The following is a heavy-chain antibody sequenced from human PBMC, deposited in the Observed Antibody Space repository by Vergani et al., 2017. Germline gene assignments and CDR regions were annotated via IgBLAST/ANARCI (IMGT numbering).Heavy chain of an antibody. CDR1: CFTVSTNY. CDR2: IYSDGST. Sequence: EVQLVETGGGLIQPGGSLRLSCAASCFTVSTNYMTWVRQAPGKGLEWVSIIYSDGSTYYADSVKGRFTISRDNYKNTLYLQMNSLRAEDTAVYYCARDSGVVPAAIGAFDVWGQGTMVTVSS. J-gene: IGHJ3*01. D-gene: IGHD2-2*01. V-gene: IGHV3-53*02. CDR3: ARDSGVVPAAIGAFDV.